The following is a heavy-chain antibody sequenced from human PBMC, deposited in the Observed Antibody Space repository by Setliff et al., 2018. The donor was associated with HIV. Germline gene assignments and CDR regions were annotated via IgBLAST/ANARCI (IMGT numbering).Heavy chain of an antibody. J-gene: IGHJ4*02. CDR3: ARLSGLYYYDSSGYYYGHYLDY. Sequence: PGESLKISCKGSGYSFTSYWIGWVRQMPGKGLEWMGIIYPGDSDTRYSPSFKGQVTISADKSISTAYLQWSSLKASDTAMYYCARLSGLYYYDSSGYYYGHYLDYWGQGTLVTVSS. D-gene: IGHD3-22*01. CDR2: IYPGDSDT. V-gene: IGHV5-51*01. CDR1: GYSFTSYW.